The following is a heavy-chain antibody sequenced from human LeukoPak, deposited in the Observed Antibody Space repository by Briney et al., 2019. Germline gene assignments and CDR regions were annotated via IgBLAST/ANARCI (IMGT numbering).Heavy chain of an antibody. Sequence: PGGSLRLSCAASGVTFSTSEMNWVRQAPGKGLEWISYISSSSTTTYYADSVKGRFTISRDNAQNSLYLQMNSLRAEDTAVYYCARGSTYYYGMDVWGKGTTVTVSS. CDR3: ARGSTYYYGMDV. CDR2: ISSSSTTT. CDR1: GVTFSTSE. D-gene: IGHD5/OR15-5a*01. J-gene: IGHJ6*04. V-gene: IGHV3-48*03.